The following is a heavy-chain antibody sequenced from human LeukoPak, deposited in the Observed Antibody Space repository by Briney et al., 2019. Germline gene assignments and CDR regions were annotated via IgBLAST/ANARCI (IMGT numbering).Heavy chain of an antibody. J-gene: IGHJ4*02. D-gene: IGHD2-21*02. CDR1: GYTFTIYG. Sequence: GASVTVSFTASGYTFTIYGISWVRQAPGQGLEWMGWISAYNGNTNYAQKLQGRVTMTTDTSTSTAYMELRSLRSDDTAVYYCARGTNIVVVTAFDYWGQGTLVTVSS. CDR3: ARGTNIVVVTAFDY. V-gene: IGHV1-18*01. CDR2: ISAYNGNT.